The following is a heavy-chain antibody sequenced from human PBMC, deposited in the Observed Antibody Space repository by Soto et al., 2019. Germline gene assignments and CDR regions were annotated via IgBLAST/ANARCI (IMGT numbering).Heavy chain of an antibody. CDR3: ARDYPMVRGVISHYYYYYGMDV. V-gene: IGHV3-11*01. J-gene: IGHJ6*02. Sequence: GGSLRLSCAASGFTFSDYYMSWIRQAPGKGLEWVSYISSSGSTIYYADSVKGRFTISRDNAKNSLYLQMNSLRAEDTAAYYCARDYPMVRGVISHYYYYYGMDVWGQGTTVTVSS. D-gene: IGHD3-10*01. CDR1: GFTFSDYY. CDR2: ISSSGSTI.